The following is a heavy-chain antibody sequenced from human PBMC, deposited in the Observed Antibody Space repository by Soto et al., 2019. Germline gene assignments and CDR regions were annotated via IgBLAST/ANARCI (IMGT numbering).Heavy chain of an antibody. J-gene: IGHJ4*02. CDR1: GFTFSYYG. CDR2: ISGLAGIST. CDR3: GSSQGY. Sequence: PGGSLRLSCAASGFTFSYYGMSWSRQAPGQGLEWVSTISGLAGISTYYTDSVKGRFTISRDNSKNTLYLQMSSLRAEDTALYYCGSSQGYWGQGTLVTVSS. V-gene: IGHV3-23*01.